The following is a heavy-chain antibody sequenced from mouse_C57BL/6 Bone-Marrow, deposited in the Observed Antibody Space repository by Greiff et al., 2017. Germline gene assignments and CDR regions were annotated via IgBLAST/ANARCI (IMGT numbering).Heavy chain of an antibody. CDR3: TRGHYGSSFAY. V-gene: IGHV5-9-1*02. Sequence: EVKLVESGEGLVKPGGCLTLSCAVSGFTFSSYAMSWVRQTPEKRLEWVAYISSGGDYIYYADTVKGRFTISRDNARNTLYLQMSSLKSDDTAMYYCTRGHYGSSFAYWGQGTTRTVSS. J-gene: IGHJ2*01. D-gene: IGHD1-1*01. CDR1: GFTFSSYA. CDR2: ISSGGDYI.